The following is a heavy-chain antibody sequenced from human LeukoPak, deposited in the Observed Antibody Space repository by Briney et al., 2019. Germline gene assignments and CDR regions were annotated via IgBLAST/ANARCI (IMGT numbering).Heavy chain of an antibody. CDR2: IRYDGSNK. Sequence: GGSLRLSCAASGFTFSSYGMHWVRQAPGKGLEWVAFIRYDGSNKYYADSVKGRFTISRDNSKSTLYLQMNGLRAEDTAVYYCAKDPYDFWSGHNWFDPWGQGTLVTVSS. J-gene: IGHJ5*02. CDR1: GFTFSSYG. V-gene: IGHV3-30*02. D-gene: IGHD3-3*01. CDR3: AKDPYDFWSGHNWFDP.